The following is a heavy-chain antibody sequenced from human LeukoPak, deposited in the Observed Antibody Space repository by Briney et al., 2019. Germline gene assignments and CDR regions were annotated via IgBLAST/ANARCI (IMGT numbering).Heavy chain of an antibody. CDR1: GFTFPTYW. D-gene: IGHD1-26*01. V-gene: IGHV3-7*01. CDR2: MNPDGSLK. J-gene: IGHJ4*02. CDR3: TRDMQGSRLYLVGSQND. Sequence: PGGSLRLSCAASGFTFPTYWMSWVRQAPGKGLEWVANMNPDGSLKYYVDSVKGRFTISRDNAMNTLHLQMHSLRAEDSALYYCTRDMQGSRLYLVGSQNDWGQGTLVTVSS.